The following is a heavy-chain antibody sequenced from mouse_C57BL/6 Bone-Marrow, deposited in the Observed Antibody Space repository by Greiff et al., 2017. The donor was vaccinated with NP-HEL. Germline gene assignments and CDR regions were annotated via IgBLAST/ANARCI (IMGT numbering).Heavy chain of an antibody. D-gene: IGHD1-1*01. V-gene: IGHV1-19*01. J-gene: IGHJ3*01. CDR2: INPYNGGT. Sequence: EVQLQQSGPVLVKPGASVKMSCKASGYTFTDYYMNWVKQSHGKSLEWIGVINPYNGGTSYNQKFKGKATLTVDKSSSTAYMELNSLTSEDSAVYYCARLNYGSSLLFAYWGQGTLVTVSA. CDR1: GYTFTDYY. CDR3: ARLNYGSSLLFAY.